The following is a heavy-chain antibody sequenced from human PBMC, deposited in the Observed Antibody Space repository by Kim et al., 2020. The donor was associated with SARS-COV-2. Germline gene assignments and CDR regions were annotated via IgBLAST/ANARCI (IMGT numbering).Heavy chain of an antibody. CDR1: GFTFRDYT. J-gene: IGHJ4*02. D-gene: IGHD2-2*01. V-gene: IGHV3-23*01. CDR3: ARRGGYCSSASCVPLYYFDY. Sequence: GGSLRLSCAAPGFTFRDYTMGWLRQAPGKGLEWVSSMSGDGRSTFYADSVKGRFAISRDNSKNTLFLQMDSLRAEDTAVYYCARRGGYCSSASCVPLYYFDYWGQGTLVTVSS. CDR2: MSGDGRST.